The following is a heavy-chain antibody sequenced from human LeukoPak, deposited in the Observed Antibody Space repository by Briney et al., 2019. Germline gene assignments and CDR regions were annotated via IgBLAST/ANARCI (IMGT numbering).Heavy chain of an antibody. J-gene: IGHJ2*01. CDR1: GFTFSTYG. Sequence: GGSLRLSCAASGFTFSTYGMSWVRQAPGKGLEWASCISGDGFSTFYADSVKGRFTISRDNSKNTLYLQMNSLRAEDTAVYYCAKDHASDRGWYFDLWGRGTLATVSS. CDR2: ISGDGFST. V-gene: IGHV3-23*01. D-gene: IGHD3-22*01. CDR3: AKDHASDRGWYFDL.